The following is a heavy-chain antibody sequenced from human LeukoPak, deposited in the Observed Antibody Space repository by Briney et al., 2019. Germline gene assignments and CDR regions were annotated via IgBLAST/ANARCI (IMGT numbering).Heavy chain of an antibody. D-gene: IGHD3-22*01. CDR1: GFTFSGSA. Sequence: PGGSLTLSCPASGFTFSGSALHWVRQASGKGLEWVGRIRRTANGYATAYAASVKGRFTISRDNARNSLYLQMNSLRAEDTAIYYCARDSSGYRNPIDSWGQGTLVTVSS. V-gene: IGHV3-73*01. J-gene: IGHJ4*02. CDR3: ARDSSGYRNPIDS. CDR2: IRRTANGYAT.